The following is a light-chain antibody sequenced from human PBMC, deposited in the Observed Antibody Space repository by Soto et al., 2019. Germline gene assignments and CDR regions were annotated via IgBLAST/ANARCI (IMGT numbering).Light chain of an antibody. Sequence: DIQMTQSPSSLSASVGDRFTITCRASQDIANDLGWYQQKPGKAPKRLIYAASSLQSGVPSRFSGSRSGTEFTLTISSLQPEDFATYYCLQYKTYSRTFGQGTKVDIK. CDR1: QDIAND. CDR2: AAS. V-gene: IGKV1-17*01. J-gene: IGKJ1*01. CDR3: LQYKTYSRT.